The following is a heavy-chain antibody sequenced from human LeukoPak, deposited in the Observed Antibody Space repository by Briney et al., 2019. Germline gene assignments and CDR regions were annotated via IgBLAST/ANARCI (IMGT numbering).Heavy chain of an antibody. CDR2: ISGFGGST. CDR3: ARRSGSSWSSFDY. D-gene: IGHD6-13*01. CDR1: GFTFNNYA. Sequence: GGSLRLSCAASGFTFNNYAMNWVRQAPGKGLEWVSGISGFGGSTYYVPSVKGRLTISRDNFGNVLYLHLDSLRVEDTAIYYCARRSGSSWSSFDYWGQGALVTVSS. V-gene: IGHV3-23*01. J-gene: IGHJ4*02.